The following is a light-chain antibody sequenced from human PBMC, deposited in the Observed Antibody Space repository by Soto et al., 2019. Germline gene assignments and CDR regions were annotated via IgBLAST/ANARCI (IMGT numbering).Light chain of an antibody. J-gene: IGKJ2*01. V-gene: IGKV3-15*01. CDR2: DAS. CDR1: QSVSSN. CDR3: QQYDTWPPYT. Sequence: EIVMTQSPGTLSVSPGERVTLSCRASQSVSSNIAWYQQKPGQAPRLLIFDASTRAAGIPARFSGTGSGTEFTVTISSLQSEDFAVYYCQQYDTWPPYTFGQGTKLEI.